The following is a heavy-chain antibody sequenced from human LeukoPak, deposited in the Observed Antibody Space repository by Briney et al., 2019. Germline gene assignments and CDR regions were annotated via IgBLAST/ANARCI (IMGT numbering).Heavy chain of an antibody. J-gene: IGHJ4*02. D-gene: IGHD2-21*02. CDR1: GFSSSSYI. V-gene: IGHV3-21*01. CDR2: MSSSSTYI. CDR3: ARDGRCGGDCYAS. Sequence: KPGGALSSSCAASGFSSSSYIMNGVRPAPGKGLEWGSIMSSSSTYIYYAHSEKGRFTISRDNAKNALYLQMTSLRVEDTAVYYCARDGRCGGDCYASWGQGTLVTVSS.